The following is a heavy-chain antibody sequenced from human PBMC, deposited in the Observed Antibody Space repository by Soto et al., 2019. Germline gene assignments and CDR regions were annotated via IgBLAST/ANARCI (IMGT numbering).Heavy chain of an antibody. CDR1: GSTISESDYN. D-gene: IGHD3-9*01. J-gene: IGHJ3*01. CDR3: ARARGQRYRNAFLV. Sequence: SEPRSLTSTFSGSTISESDYNWGWIRQPPGGGLEWLGSSHSSETTYYSSSLQGRATIAXXTXXXXXSLXLXXAAXADTAVYFCARARGQRYRNAFLVWGQGTMVT. V-gene: IGHV4-39*01. CDR2: SHSSETT.